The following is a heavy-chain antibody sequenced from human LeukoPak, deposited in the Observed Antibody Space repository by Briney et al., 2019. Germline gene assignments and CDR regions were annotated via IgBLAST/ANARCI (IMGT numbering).Heavy chain of an antibody. CDR2: INPNSGGT. CDR1: GYTFTGYY. Sequence: ASVKVSCKASGYTFTGYYMHWVRQAPGQGLQWMGWINPNSGGTNYAQKFQGRVTMTRDTSISTAYMELSRLRSDDTAVYYCARGDYDYVWGSYPLTYFDYWGHGTLVTVSS. J-gene: IGHJ4*01. D-gene: IGHD3-16*02. CDR3: ARGDYDYVWGSYPLTYFDY. V-gene: IGHV1-2*02.